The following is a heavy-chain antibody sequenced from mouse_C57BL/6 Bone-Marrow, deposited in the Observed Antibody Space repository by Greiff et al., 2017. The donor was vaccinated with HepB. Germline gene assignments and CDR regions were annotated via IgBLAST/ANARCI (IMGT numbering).Heavy chain of an antibody. J-gene: IGHJ2*01. V-gene: IGHV7-3*01. CDR3: ARQAYYSPFDY. CDR1: GFTFTDYY. Sequence: EVQRVESGGGLVQPGGSLSLSCAASGFTFTDYYMSWVRQPPGKALEWLGFIRNKANGYTTEYSASVKGRFTISRDNSQSILYLQMNALRAEDSATYYCARQAYYSPFDYWGQGTTLTVSS. CDR2: IRNKANGYTT. D-gene: IGHD2-12*01.